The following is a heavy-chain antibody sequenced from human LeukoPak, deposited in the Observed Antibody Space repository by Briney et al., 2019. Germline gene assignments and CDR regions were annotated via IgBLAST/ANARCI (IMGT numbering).Heavy chain of an antibody. V-gene: IGHV5-51*01. J-gene: IGHJ3*02. Sequence: GESLKISCKGSGYSFTSYWIGRVRQMPGKGLEWMGIIYPGDSDTRYSPSFQGQVTISADKSIRSAYLQWSSLKASDTAMYYCARSNWGNAFDIWGQGTMVSVSS. CDR1: GYSFTSYW. CDR2: IYPGDSDT. CDR3: ARSNWGNAFDI. D-gene: IGHD7-27*01.